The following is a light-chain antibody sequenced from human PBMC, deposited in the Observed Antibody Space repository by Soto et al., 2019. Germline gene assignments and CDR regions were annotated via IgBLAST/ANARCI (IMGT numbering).Light chain of an antibody. Sequence: EIVMTQSPATLSVSPGERATLSCRASQSVGSTLVWYQQKPGQAPRLLIFGASTTATGIPARFSGSGSGTEFTLTVSSLQSEDFAVYYCQQHNSWPFTFGQGTKLEI. CDR2: GAS. CDR3: QQHNSWPFT. J-gene: IGKJ2*01. CDR1: QSVGST. V-gene: IGKV3-15*01.